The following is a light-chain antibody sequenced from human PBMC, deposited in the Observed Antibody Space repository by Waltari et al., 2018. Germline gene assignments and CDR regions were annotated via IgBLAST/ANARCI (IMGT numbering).Light chain of an antibody. CDR1: SRDIGLYNC. CDR2: GVN. J-gene: IGLJ2*01. V-gene: IGLV2-14*01. CDR3: ASCTDTIPPVV. Sequence: QSALTQPASVSGSPGQSITISCTGTSRDIGLYNCVSWYQLHPGEAPTLILYGVNSRPSGFSNRVSGPKSGNTASLTISGLQGDDEADYFCASCTDTIPPVVFGGGTKLTVL.